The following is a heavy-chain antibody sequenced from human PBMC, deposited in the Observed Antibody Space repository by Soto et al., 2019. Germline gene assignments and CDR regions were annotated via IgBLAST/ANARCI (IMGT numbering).Heavy chain of an antibody. CDR1: GCSISSGGFY. J-gene: IGHJ4*02. V-gene: IGHV4-31*03. CDR3: AREWSSSSWYDY. CDR2: IYYSGST. D-gene: IGHD6-13*01. Sequence: SESLSLTCTVSGCSISSGGFYWSWIRQHPGKGLEWIGYIYYSGSTYYNPSLKSRVTISVDTSKNQFSLKLSCVTAADTAVYYCAREWSSSSWYDYWGQGTLVTVSS.